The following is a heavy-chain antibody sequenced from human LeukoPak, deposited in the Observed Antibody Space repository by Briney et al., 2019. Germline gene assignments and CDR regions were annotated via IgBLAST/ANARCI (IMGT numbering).Heavy chain of an antibody. CDR3: AREGPRGNSQFDY. D-gene: IGHD2/OR15-2a*01. CDR2: IWYDGSNK. Sequence: GGSLRLSCAASGFTFSSYGMHWVRQAPGKGLEWVALIWYDGSNKYYADSVKGRLTISRDNSKNTPYLQMNSLRAEDTAVYYCAREGPRGNSQFDYWGQGTLVTVSS. CDR1: GFTFSSYG. V-gene: IGHV3-33*01. J-gene: IGHJ4*02.